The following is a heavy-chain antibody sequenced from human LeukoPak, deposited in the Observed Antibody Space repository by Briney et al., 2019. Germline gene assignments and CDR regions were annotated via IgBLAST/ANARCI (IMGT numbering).Heavy chain of an antibody. CDR1: GYTFTSYG. J-gene: IGHJ6*02. Sequence: ASVKVSCKASGYTFTSYGISWVRQAPGQGLEWMGWISAYNGNTNYAQKLQGRVTMATDTSTSTAYMELRSLRSDDTAVYYCARGGYCSGGSCYYYYYYGMDVWGQGTLLTVSS. CDR2: ISAYNGNT. D-gene: IGHD2-15*01. V-gene: IGHV1-18*01. CDR3: ARGGYCSGGSCYYYYYYGMDV.